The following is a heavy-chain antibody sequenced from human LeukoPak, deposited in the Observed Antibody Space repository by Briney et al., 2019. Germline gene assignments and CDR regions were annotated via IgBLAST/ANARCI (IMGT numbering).Heavy chain of an antibody. Sequence: SETLSLTCAVYGGSFSGYYWSWIRQPPGKGLEWIGEINHSGSTNYNPSLKSRVTISVDTSKNQFSLKLSSVTAADTAVYYCAGTSSWLYYYYYYMDVWGKGTTVTVSS. CDR1: GGSFSGYY. J-gene: IGHJ6*03. CDR2: INHSGST. V-gene: IGHV4-34*01. CDR3: AGTSSWLYYYYYYMDV. D-gene: IGHD6-13*01.